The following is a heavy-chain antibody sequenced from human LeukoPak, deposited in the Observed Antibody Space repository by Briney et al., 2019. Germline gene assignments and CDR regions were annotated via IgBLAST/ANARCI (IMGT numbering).Heavy chain of an antibody. CDR3: AKSGGITIFGLVDY. V-gene: IGHV3-23*01. Sequence: GGSLRLSCAASGFTFDSYGMNWVRQAPGKGLEWVSGISGSGGSTYYADSVKGRFTISRDNSKKILYLQMNSLRAEDTAVYHCAKSGGITIFGLVDYWGQGTLVAVSS. D-gene: IGHD3-3*01. CDR2: ISGSGGST. J-gene: IGHJ4*02. CDR1: GFTFDSYG.